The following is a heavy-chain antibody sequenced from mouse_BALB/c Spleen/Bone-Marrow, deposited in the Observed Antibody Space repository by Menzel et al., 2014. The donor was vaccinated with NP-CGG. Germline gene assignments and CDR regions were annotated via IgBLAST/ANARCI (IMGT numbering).Heavy chain of an antibody. CDR1: GFSLTSYG. CDR3: ARNRDWDGAMDY. V-gene: IGHV2-2*03. D-gene: IGHD4-1*01. Sequence: QVHVKQSGHGLVQPSQSLSITCTVSGFSLTSYGVYWVRQSPGKGLEWLGATWSGGSTDYNAAFISRLSISKDNSKSQVFFKMNSLQSNDTAIYYCARNRDWDGAMDYWGQGTSVTVSS. CDR2: TWSGGST. J-gene: IGHJ4*01.